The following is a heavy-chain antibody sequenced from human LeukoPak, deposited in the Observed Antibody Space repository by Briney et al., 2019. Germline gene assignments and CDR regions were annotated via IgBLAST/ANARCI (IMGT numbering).Heavy chain of an antibody. Sequence: PGGSLRLSCAASEFTFSSYGMHWVRRAPGKGLEWVAFIRYDGSNKYYADSVKGRFTISRDNSKNTLYLQMNSLRAEDTAVYYCAKDHGGTRNAVYDYVWGSYRLGSEYFDYWGQGTLVTVSS. CDR3: AKDHGGTRNAVYDYVWGSYRLGSEYFDY. V-gene: IGHV3-30*02. CDR2: IRYDGSNK. CDR1: EFTFSSYG. J-gene: IGHJ4*02. D-gene: IGHD3-16*02.